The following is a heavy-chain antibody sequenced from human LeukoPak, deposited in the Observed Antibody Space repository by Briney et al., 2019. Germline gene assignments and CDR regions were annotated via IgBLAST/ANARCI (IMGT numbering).Heavy chain of an antibody. CDR1: GESFSGHY. J-gene: IGHJ3*02. V-gene: IGHV4-59*11. CDR2: ISHTGRT. CDR3: ARDLVTVTKGFDI. D-gene: IGHD4-17*01. Sequence: SETLSLTCAVSGESFSGHYWTCIRQSPGTGLEWIRYISHTGRTNYSPSLKCRVTISIDTSKNQFSLKLRSVTAADTAVYYCARDLVTVTKGFDIWGQGTMVSVSS.